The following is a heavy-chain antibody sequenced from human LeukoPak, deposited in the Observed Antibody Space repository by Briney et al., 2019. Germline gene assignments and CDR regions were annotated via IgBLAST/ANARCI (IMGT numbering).Heavy chain of an antibody. CDR1: GFTFDDYA. Sequence: GRSLRLSCAASGFTFDDYAMHWVRQAPGKGLEWVSGISWNSGSIGYADSVKGRFTISRDNAKNSLYLQMNSLRADDTAVYYCAKATGYLLWGQGTLVTVSS. V-gene: IGHV3-9*01. J-gene: IGHJ4*02. D-gene: IGHD1-14*01. CDR3: AKATGYLL. CDR2: ISWNSGSI.